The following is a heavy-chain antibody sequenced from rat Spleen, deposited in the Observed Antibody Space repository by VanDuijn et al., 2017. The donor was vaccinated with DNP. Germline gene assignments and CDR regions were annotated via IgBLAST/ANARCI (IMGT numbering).Heavy chain of an antibody. D-gene: IGHD1-6*01. CDR3: VRQRVMYTTATGFAY. Sequence: EVQLVETGGGLVQPGRSLKLSCVASGFTFSNYYMAWVRQAPKKGLEWVATISIRGTRTSYPDSVKGRFTISRDNSKSSLYLHMSSLRSEATATYYCVRQRVMYTTATGFAYWGQGTLVSVSS. V-gene: IGHV5-22*01. CDR1: GFTFSNYY. J-gene: IGHJ3*01. CDR2: ISIRGTRT.